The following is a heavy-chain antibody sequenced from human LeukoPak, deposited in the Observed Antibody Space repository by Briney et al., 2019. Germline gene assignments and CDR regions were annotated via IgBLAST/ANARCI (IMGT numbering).Heavy chain of an antibody. D-gene: IGHD5-18*01. J-gene: IGHJ4*02. Sequence: GGSLRLSCAASGFTFSNYAMHWVRQAPGKGLEWVAVISYDGSDKYYADSVKGRFTISRDNSKNTLYLQMNSLRPEDTAVYYCARADTQNTWIQLWALPTGFDYWGQGTLVTVSS. CDR3: ARADTQNTWIQLWALPTGFDY. CDR1: GFTFSNYA. CDR2: ISYDGSDK. V-gene: IGHV3-30-3*01.